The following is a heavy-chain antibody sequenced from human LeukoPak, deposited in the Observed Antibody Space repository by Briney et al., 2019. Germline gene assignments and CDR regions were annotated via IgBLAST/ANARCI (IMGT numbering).Heavy chain of an antibody. CDR1: GYTFTGYY. CDR2: IIPIFGTA. Sequence: ASVKVSCKASGYTFTGYYMHWVRQAPGQGLEWMGGIIPIFGTANYAQKFQGRVTITTDKSTSTAYMELSSLRSEDTAVYYCATSSGYFEYFQRWGQGSLVTVSS. V-gene: IGHV1-69*05. D-gene: IGHD3-22*01. CDR3: ATSSGYFEYFQR. J-gene: IGHJ1*01.